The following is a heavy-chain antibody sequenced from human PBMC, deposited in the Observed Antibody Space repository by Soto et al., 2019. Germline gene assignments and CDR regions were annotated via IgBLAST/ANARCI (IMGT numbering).Heavy chain of an antibody. V-gene: IGHV4-39*01. CDR3: ASQSITMVRGVLIVWFDP. CDR2: IYYSGST. J-gene: IGHJ5*02. Sequence: QLQLQESGPGLVKPSETLSLTCTVSGGSISSSSYYWGWIRQPPGKGLEWIGSIYYSGSTYYNPSLKSRVTISVDTSKNQFSLKLSSVTAAETAVYYCASQSITMVRGVLIVWFDPWGQGTLVTVSS. CDR1: GGSISSSSYY. D-gene: IGHD3-10*01.